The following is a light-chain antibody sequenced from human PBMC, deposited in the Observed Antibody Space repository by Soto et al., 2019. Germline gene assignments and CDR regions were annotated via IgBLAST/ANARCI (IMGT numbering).Light chain of an antibody. CDR1: SSDVGGYNY. CDR2: DVS. Sequence: QSALTQPASVSGSPGQSITISCTGTSSDVGGYNYVSWYQQHPGKAPKLMIYDVSNRPSGVSNRFSGSKSGNTASLTISGIPAEDEADYSCSSYTSSSTLSYVFGTGTKVTVL. CDR3: SSYTSSSTLSYV. J-gene: IGLJ1*01. V-gene: IGLV2-14*01.